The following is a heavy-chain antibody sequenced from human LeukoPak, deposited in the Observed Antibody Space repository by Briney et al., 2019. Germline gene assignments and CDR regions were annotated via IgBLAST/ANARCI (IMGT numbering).Heavy chain of an antibody. D-gene: IGHD2-8*01. CDR1: GGSLSSYY. J-gene: IGHJ4*02. V-gene: IGHV4-59*01. CDR3: ARDDGLSPFDY. Sequence: SETLSLTCTVSGGSLSSYYWSWIRQPPGKGLEWIGYIYYSGSTDYNPSLKSRVTISVDTSKNQFSLKLSSVTAADTAVYYCARDDGLSPFDYWGQGTLVTVSS. CDR2: IYYSGST.